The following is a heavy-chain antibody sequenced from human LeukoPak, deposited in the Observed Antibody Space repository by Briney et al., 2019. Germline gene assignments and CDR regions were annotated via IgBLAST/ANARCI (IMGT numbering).Heavy chain of an antibody. J-gene: IGHJ4*02. CDR2: IKSKTDGGTT. V-gene: IGHV3-15*01. Sequence: GGSLRLSCAASGFTFSNAWMIWVRQAPGKGLEWVGRIKSKTDGGTTDYAAPVKGRFTISRDDSKNTLYLQMNGLKTEDTAVYYCTTDRGVRRYGSGSYDYWGQGTLVTVSS. D-gene: IGHD3-10*01. CDR1: GFTFSNAW. CDR3: TTDRGVRRYGSGSYDY.